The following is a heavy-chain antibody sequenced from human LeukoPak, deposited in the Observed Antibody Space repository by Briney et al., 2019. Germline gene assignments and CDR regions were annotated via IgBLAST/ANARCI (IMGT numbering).Heavy chain of an antibody. CDR1: GFTFSSYA. D-gene: IGHD3-22*01. CDR3: AKAPGVGRYYDSSGYSHY. CDR2: ICGSGGST. Sequence: GGSLRLSCAASGFTFSSYAMSWVRQAPGKGLEWISAICGSGGSTYYADSVKGRFTISRDNSKNTLYLQMNSLRAEDTAVYYCAKAPGVGRYYDSSGYSHYWGQGTLVTVSS. J-gene: IGHJ4*02. V-gene: IGHV3-23*01.